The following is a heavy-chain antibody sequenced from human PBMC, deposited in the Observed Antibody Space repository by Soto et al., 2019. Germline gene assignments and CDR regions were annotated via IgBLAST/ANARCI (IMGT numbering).Heavy chain of an antibody. Sequence: GSLRLSCAASGFTFNIYALHWVRQAPGKGLEWVAVISFDGNKKYYSDSVKGRFTISRDNLKNTLYLQMNNLRVEDASLYFCAREDDYGYRYINYGLDVWGQGTTVTVSS. CDR2: ISFDGNKK. D-gene: IGHD4-17*01. CDR1: GFTFNIYA. CDR3: AREDDYGYRYINYGLDV. J-gene: IGHJ6*02. V-gene: IGHV3-30-3*01.